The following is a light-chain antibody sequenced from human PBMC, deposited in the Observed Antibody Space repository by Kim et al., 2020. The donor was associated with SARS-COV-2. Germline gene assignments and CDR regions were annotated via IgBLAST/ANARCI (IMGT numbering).Light chain of an antibody. CDR3: QQYASSPFT. J-gene: IGKJ4*01. Sequence: LSAGEGATRSGRASQSVSSTYLAWYQQQPGQAPRLLIYGASSRATGIPDRFSGSGFGTDFSLTISRLEPEDFAVYYCQQYASSPFTFGGGTKLEI. CDR1: QSVSSTY. CDR2: GAS. V-gene: IGKV3-20*01.